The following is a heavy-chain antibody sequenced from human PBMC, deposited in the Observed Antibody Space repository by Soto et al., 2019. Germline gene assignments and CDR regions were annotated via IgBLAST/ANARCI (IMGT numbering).Heavy chain of an antibody. CDR3: AKDLRTTISDYGMDV. V-gene: IGHV3-30*18. J-gene: IGHJ6*02. Sequence: PGRSLRLSCVASGFTFGSHGMHWVRQAPGKGLEWVAVISYDETNEHYVDSVKGRFTISRDNSKSTLYLQMNRLRPEDTAVYKCAKDLRTTISDYGMDVWGQGTTVTVSS. CDR2: ISYDETNE. CDR1: GFTFGSHG.